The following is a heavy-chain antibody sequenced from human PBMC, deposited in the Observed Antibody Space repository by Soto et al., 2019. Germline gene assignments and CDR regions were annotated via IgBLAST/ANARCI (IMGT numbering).Heavy chain of an antibody. Sequence: SETLSLTCAVYGGSFSGYYWSWIRQPPGKGLEWIGEINHSGSTNYNPSLKSRVTISVDTSKNQFSLKLSSVTAADTAVYYCARDPGPGDFWSGYSYYYGMDVWGQGTTVTVSS. D-gene: IGHD3-3*01. J-gene: IGHJ6*02. CDR3: ARDPGPGDFWSGYSYYYGMDV. V-gene: IGHV4-34*01. CDR1: GGSFSGYY. CDR2: INHSGST.